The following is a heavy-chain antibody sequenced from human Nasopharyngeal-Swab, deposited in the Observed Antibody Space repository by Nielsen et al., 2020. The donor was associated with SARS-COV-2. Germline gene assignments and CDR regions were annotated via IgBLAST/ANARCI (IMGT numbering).Heavy chain of an antibody. D-gene: IGHD1-26*01. CDR3: ARDVVVATTTDAFDI. CDR2: IYHSGST. Sequence: GSLRLSCAVSGGSISSSNWWSWVRQPPGKGLEWIGEIYHSGSTNYNPSLKSRVTISVDESKNQFSLKLSSVTAADTAVYFCARDVVVATTTDAFDIWGQGTMVTVSS. V-gene: IGHV4-4*01. J-gene: IGHJ3*02. CDR1: GGSISSSNW.